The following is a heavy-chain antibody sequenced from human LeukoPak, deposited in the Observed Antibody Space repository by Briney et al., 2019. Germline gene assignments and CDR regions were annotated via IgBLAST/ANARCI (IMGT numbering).Heavy chain of an antibody. Sequence: GASVKVSCKASGYTFTSYAMNWVRQAPGQGLEWMGWINTNTGNPTYAQGFTGRFVFSLDTSVSTAYLQISSLKAEDTAVYYCARGAVPAAGKYNWFDPWGQGTLVTVSS. CDR2: INTNTGNP. D-gene: IGHD2-2*01. CDR3: ARGAVPAAGKYNWFDP. CDR1: GYTFTSYA. V-gene: IGHV7-4-1*02. J-gene: IGHJ5*02.